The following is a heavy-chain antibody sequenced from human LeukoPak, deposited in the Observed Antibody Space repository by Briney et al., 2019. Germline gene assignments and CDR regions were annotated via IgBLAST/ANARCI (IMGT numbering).Heavy chain of an antibody. V-gene: IGHV3-30-3*01. D-gene: IGHD2-2*02. CDR1: GFTFSDYY. CDR2: ISYDGSNK. J-gene: IGHJ4*02. CDR3: ARETDPYHFDY. Sequence: PGGSLRLSCAASGFTFSDYYMSWIRQAPGKGLEWVAVISYDGSNKYYADSVKGRFTISRDNSRITLYLQMNSLRAEDTAVYYCARETDPYHFDYWGQGTLVTVSS.